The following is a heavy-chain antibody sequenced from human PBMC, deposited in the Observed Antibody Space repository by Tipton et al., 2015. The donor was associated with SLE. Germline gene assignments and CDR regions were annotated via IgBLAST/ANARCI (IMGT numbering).Heavy chain of an antibody. CDR1: GGSISSGSGW. Sequence: GLVKPSETLSLTCTVSGGSISSGSGWWGWIRQSPGRGLEWIATVYYRGRTFYNLSLRSRVTTSVNTSKNQFSLKLISVTAADTAVYYCARDEDIVVGSLDIWGQGTMVSVSS. D-gene: IGHD2-15*01. J-gene: IGHJ3*02. CDR2: VYYRGRT. CDR3: ARDEDIVVGSLDI. V-gene: IGHV4-39*07.